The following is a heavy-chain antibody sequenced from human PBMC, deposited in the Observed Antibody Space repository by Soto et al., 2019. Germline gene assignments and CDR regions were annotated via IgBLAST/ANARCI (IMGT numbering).Heavy chain of an antibody. CDR2: INQDGSEK. J-gene: IGHJ4*02. CDR3: SRSLNS. V-gene: IGHV3-7*01. CDR1: GFTFSTYW. Sequence: GGSLRLSCAASGFTFSTYWMDWVRQTPGKGLEWVANINQDGSEKNYVVSVKRRFTISRDNAKNSLYLQMSSLTAEDSALYYCSRSLNSWGQGALVTVSS.